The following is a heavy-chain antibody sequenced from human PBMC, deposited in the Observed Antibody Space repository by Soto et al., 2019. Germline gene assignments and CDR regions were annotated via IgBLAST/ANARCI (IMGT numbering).Heavy chain of an antibody. V-gene: IGHV1-18*01. CDR1: GYTFIRYG. D-gene: IGHD3-16*01. CDR2: ISPYNDHT. CDR3: ARGGYYDNSWGKLSHYGLDV. J-gene: IGHJ6*02. Sequence: QVQLAQSTGEVKKPGASVRVSCKATGYTFIRYGIAWVRQAPGQGFEWMGWISPYNDHTVYAQKFQGRVTMTADTSTSTVYMNLRRLKPDDKAVYYCARGGYYDNSWGKLSHYGLDVWGQGTSVSVSS.